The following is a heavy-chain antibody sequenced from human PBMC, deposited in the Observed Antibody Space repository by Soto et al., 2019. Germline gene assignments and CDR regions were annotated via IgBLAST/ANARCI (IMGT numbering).Heavy chain of an antibody. J-gene: IGHJ4*02. D-gene: IGHD6-6*01. V-gene: IGHV4-31*03. Sequence: QVQLQESGPGLVKPSQTLSLTCNVSGESISSGGYYWSWIRHHPGKGLEWIGYIYDSESAYYNPSLKSRVTSSMDTSKNHFAMRLSSVTAADTAVSYCARASSSSSAADYWGQGTLVTVSS. CDR2: IYDSESA. CDR1: GESISSGGYY. CDR3: ARASSSSSAADY.